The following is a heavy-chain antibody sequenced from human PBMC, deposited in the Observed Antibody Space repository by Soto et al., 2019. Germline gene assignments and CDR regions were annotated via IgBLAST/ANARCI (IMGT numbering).Heavy chain of an antibody. J-gene: IGHJ4*02. V-gene: IGHV1-18*01. CDR1: GYGFTTYG. Sequence: QVHLVQSGAEVKKPGASVKVSCKGSGYGFTTYGITWVRQAPGQGLEWMAWISAHNGNTNYAQKLQGRVTVTSDTSTSTAYMELMSLRSDDTAVYYCARGWYGEYWGQGALVTVSS. CDR3: ARGWYGEY. D-gene: IGHD3-10*01. CDR2: ISAHNGNT.